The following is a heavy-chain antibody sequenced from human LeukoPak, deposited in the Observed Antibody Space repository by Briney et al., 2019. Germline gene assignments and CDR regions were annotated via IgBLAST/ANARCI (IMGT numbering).Heavy chain of an antibody. J-gene: IGHJ4*02. V-gene: IGHV3-48*02. CDR3: VRDPDALDF. CDR1: GFTFSSYS. Sequence: GGSLRLSCAASGFTFSSYSMNWVRQAPGKGLEWVSYIRSSGSPIYYADSVRGRFTISRDNAKNSLYLQMNSLRDEDTAVYYCVRDPDALDFWGQGTPVTVPS. CDR2: IRSSGSPI.